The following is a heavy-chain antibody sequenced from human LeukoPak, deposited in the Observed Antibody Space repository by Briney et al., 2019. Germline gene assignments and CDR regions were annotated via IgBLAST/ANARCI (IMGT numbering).Heavy chain of an antibody. Sequence: QAGGSLRLSCGASGFTLSSFWMSWLRQAPGKGLEWVANIKEDGSEKYYVDSVQGRFTISRDNAENSLYLQMNSLRAEDTAVYYCARVPPLGWNYLGDKNWFDPWGQGTLVTVSS. V-gene: IGHV3-7*01. CDR1: GFTLSSFW. D-gene: IGHD1-7*01. CDR2: IKEDGSEK. CDR3: ARVPPLGWNYLGDKNWFDP. J-gene: IGHJ5*02.